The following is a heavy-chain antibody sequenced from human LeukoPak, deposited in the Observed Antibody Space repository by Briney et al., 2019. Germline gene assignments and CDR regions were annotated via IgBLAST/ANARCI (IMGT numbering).Heavy chain of an antibody. Sequence: ASVKVSCKASGGTFSSYAISWVRQAPGQGLEWMGGIIPIFGTANYAQKFQGRVTITADESTSTAYMELSSLRSEDTAVYYCARDVRGYSGYEEGSYYYYGMDVWGQGTTVIVSS. V-gene: IGHV1-69*13. CDR3: ARDVRGYSGYEEGSYYYYGMDV. CDR2: IIPIFGTA. J-gene: IGHJ6*02. CDR1: GGTFSSYA. D-gene: IGHD5-12*01.